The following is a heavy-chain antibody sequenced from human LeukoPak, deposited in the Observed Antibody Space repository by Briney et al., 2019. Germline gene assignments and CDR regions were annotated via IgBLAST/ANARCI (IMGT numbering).Heavy chain of an antibody. D-gene: IGHD1-26*01. Sequence: SETPSLTCAVYGGSLSGYYWSWIRQPPGKGLEWIGEINHSGSTNYNPSLKSRVTISVDTSKNQFSLKLSSVTAADTAVYYCARAAYRAFDIWGQGTMVTVSS. V-gene: IGHV4-34*01. CDR1: GGSLSGYY. CDR3: ARAAYRAFDI. CDR2: INHSGST. J-gene: IGHJ3*02.